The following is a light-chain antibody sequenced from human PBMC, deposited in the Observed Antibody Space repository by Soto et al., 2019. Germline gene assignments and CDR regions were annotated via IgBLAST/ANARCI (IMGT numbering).Light chain of an antibody. CDR3: QQYYNPPWT. CDR1: QSVLYSSNNKNY. V-gene: IGKV4-1*01. J-gene: IGKJ1*01. Sequence: DIVMTQSPDSLAVSLGERATINCKSSQSVLYSSNNKNYLAWYQQKPGQPPKLLIYWASTRESGVPDRFSGSGSGTDFTLTISSLQAEDVAIYYCQQYYNPPWTFDQGTKVEIK. CDR2: WAS.